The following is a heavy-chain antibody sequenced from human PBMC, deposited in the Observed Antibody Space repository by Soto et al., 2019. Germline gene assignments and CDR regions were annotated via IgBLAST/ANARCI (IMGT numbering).Heavy chain of an antibody. D-gene: IGHD4-17*01. V-gene: IGHV4-38-2*01. Sequence: LSLTCAVSGYSISSGYYWGWIRQPPGKGLEWIGSIYHSGSTYYNPSLKSRVTISVDTSKNQFSLKLSSVTAADTAVYYCARVGDYGDYQLDPWGPGTLVTVYS. J-gene: IGHJ5*02. CDR1: GYSISSGYY. CDR2: IYHSGST. CDR3: ARVGDYGDYQLDP.